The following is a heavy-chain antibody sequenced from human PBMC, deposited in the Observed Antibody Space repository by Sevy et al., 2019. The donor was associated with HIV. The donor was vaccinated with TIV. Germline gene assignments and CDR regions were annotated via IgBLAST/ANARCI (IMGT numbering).Heavy chain of an antibody. CDR2: INSDGSTT. CDR1: GFSFSRYF. D-gene: IGHD4-17*01. CDR3: ARDTLGYGGNPNLDLDL. V-gene: IGHV3-74*01. J-gene: IGHJ5*02. Sequence: GGSLILSCAASGFSFSRYFMHWVRQAPGEGLVWVSRINSDGSTTNYADSVEGRFIVSRDNAKKTLYLELHSLRVEDTATYYCARDTLGYGGNPNLDLDLWGQGTLVTVSS.